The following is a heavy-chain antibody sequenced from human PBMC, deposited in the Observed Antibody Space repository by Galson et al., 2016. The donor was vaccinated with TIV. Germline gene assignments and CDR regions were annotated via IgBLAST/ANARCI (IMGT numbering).Heavy chain of an antibody. CDR3: ARPGLLQSYESGDNYYDYYWYGVDV. CDR1: GFTFNIYG. J-gene: IGHJ6*02. CDR2: IRYDGSYQ. Sequence: SLRLSCAASGFTFNIYGMHWVRQAPGKGLEWVASIRYDGSYQNYVDSVKGRFTISRDNSKNTLYLRMSSLRVDDTAVYYCARPGLLQSYESGDNYYDYYWYGVDVWGQGATVTVSS. D-gene: IGHD2-21*02. V-gene: IGHV3-33*01.